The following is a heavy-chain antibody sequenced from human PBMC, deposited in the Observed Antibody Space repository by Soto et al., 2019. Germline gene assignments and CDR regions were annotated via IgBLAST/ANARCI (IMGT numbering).Heavy chain of an antibody. V-gene: IGHV3-21*01. Sequence: GGSLRLSCAASGFTFSSYSMNWVRQDPGKGLEWVSSISSSSSYIYYADSVKGRFTISRDNARNSLYLQMNSLRAEDTAVYYCARGFSTTFGEFQKTTPYFDYWGQGTLVTVSS. CDR1: GFTFSSYS. CDR2: ISSSSSYI. J-gene: IGHJ4*02. D-gene: IGHD3-10*01. CDR3: ARGFSTTFGEFQKTTPYFDY.